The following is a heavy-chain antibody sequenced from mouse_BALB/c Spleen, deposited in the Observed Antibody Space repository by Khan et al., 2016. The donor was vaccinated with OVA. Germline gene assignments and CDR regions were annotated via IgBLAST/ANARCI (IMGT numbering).Heavy chain of an antibody. J-gene: IGHJ4*01. CDR1: GYTFTGYW. Sequence: LQQPGSDLVRPGTSVKLSCKASGYTFTGYWMHWVKQRPGQGLEWIGNIYPGSGTTKYDEKFMTKATLTGDTSSNTAYMQRSSLTSEDSAVYFCTRWSYFTMDYWGQGTSVTVSS. V-gene: IGHV1S22*01. CDR3: TRWSYFTMDY. CDR2: IYPGSGTT.